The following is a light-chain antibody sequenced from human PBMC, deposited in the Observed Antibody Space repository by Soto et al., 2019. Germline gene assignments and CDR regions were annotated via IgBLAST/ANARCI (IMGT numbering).Light chain of an antibody. J-gene: IGLJ2*01. CDR1: SSNIGSNY. Sequence: QPVLTQPPSASGTPGQRVTISCSGSSSNIGSNYVYWYQQLPGTAPKLLIYRNNQRPSGVPDRFSGSKSGTSASLAISGLRSEDEADYYCAAWDDSLGGHVVFGGGTKVTVL. V-gene: IGLV1-47*01. CDR2: RNN. CDR3: AAWDDSLGGHVV.